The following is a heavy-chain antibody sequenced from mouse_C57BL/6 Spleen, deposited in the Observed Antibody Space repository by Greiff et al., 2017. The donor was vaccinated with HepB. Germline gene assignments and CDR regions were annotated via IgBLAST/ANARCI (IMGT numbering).Heavy chain of an antibody. J-gene: IGHJ3*01. CDR2: IYPGDGDT. V-gene: IGHV1-82*01. CDR3: ARGFYDYDGAGFAY. Sequence: VQLQQSGPELVKPGASVKISCKASGYAFSSSWMNWVKQRPGKGLEWIGRIYPGDGDTNYNGKFKGKATLTADKSSSTAYMQLSSLTSEDSAVYFCARGFYDYDGAGFAYWGQGTLVTVSA. D-gene: IGHD2-4*01. CDR1: GYAFSSSW.